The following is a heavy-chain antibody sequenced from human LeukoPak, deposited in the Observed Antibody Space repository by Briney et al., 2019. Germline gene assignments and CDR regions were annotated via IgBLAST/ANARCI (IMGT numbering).Heavy chain of an antibody. CDR3: ARGYSGYDSYYYYMDV. J-gene: IGHJ6*03. V-gene: IGHV3-21*01. Sequence: PGGSLRLSCAASGFTFSSYSMNWVRQAPGKGLEWVSSISSSSSYIYCADSVKGRFTISRDNAKNSLYLQMNSLSAEDTAVYYCARGYSGYDSYYYYMDVWGKGTTVTVSS. D-gene: IGHD5-12*01. CDR1: GFTFSSYS. CDR2: ISSSSSYI.